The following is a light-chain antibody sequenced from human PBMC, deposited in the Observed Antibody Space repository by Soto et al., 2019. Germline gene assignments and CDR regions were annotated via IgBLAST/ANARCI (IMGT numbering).Light chain of an antibody. V-gene: IGKV3-20*01. CDR1: QSLSSSY. Sequence: EIVLTQFPGTLSLSPGERATLSCRPSQSLSSSYLVWYQQKPGQAPRLLIYDASRRATGIPDRFSGSGSATEYTLTISRLEPEDSAVYYCQQQGTFGQGTKLEIK. J-gene: IGKJ2*01. CDR3: QQQGT. CDR2: DAS.